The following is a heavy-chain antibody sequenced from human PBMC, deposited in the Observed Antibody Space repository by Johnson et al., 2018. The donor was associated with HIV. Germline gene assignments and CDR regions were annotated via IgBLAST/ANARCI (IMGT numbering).Heavy chain of an antibody. V-gene: IGHV3-23*01. CDR1: GFTFSSYG. Sequence: AQLMESGGGLVQPGGSLRLSCAASGFTFSSYGMSWVRQAPGKGLEWVSGVTGNGGDTYYAESVKGRFTISRDNSKNTLYLQMNSLRAEDTAVYYCAKRLTYANALDAFDIWGQGTMVTVSS. CDR3: AKRLTYANALDAFDI. D-gene: IGHD3-16*01. J-gene: IGHJ3*02. CDR2: VTGNGGDT.